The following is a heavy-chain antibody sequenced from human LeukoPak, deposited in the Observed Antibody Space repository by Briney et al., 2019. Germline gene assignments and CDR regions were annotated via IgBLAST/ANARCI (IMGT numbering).Heavy chain of an antibody. J-gene: IGHJ4*02. CDR2: ISHDVKTT. CDR1: GFSFSDSV. Sequence: PGGSLRLSCVASGFSFSDSVIHWVRQAPGKGLEWVAVISHDVKTTYYAGSAKGRFTISRDNSRNTVFLQMNRLRPEDTAVYYCVKEAYYGWGSSPTFYLDYWGQGTRVTVSS. CDR3: VKEAYYGWGSSPTFYLDY. D-gene: IGHD3-10*01. V-gene: IGHV3-30*04.